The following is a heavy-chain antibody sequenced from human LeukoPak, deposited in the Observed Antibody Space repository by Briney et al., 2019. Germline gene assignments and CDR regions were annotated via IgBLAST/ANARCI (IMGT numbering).Heavy chain of an antibody. V-gene: IGHV4-39*01. CDR3: ASVLVLMVYGDAFVI. Sequence: SETLSLTYTVSGGSISSSSYYWGWIRQPPGKGLEWIGSIYYSGSTYYNPSLKSRVTISVDTSKNQFSLKLSSVTAADTAVYYCASVLVLMVYGDAFVIWGQGTMVTVSS. CDR1: GGSISSSSYY. J-gene: IGHJ3*02. D-gene: IGHD2-8*01. CDR2: IYYSGST.